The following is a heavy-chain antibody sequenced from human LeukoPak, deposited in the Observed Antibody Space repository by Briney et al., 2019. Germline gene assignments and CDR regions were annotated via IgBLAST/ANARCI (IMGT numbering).Heavy chain of an antibody. D-gene: IGHD3-16*02. J-gene: IGHJ4*02. CDR1: GFTFTYYA. CDR2: ISSGGGVT. Sequence: GGSLRLSCGASGFTFTYYAMSWVRQAPGKGLEWVSSISSGGGVTFHADSVRGRFTISRDNSKNTLYLQMNSLRAEDTAVYFCAKTVSGSHSYQGGDYWGQGTLVTVST. V-gene: IGHV3-23*01. CDR3: AKTVSGSHSYQGGDY.